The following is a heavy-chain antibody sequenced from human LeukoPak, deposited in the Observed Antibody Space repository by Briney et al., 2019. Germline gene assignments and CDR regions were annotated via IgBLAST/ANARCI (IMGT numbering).Heavy chain of an antibody. D-gene: IGHD6-19*01. V-gene: IGHV1-69*13. J-gene: IGHJ5*02. CDR2: IIPIFGTA. CDR1: GGTFSSYA. CDR3: AREVSGWQQYNWFDP. Sequence: ASVKVSCKASGGTFSSYAISWVRQAPGQGLEWVGGIIPIFGTANCAQKFQGRVTITADESTSTAYMELSSLRSEDTAVYYCAREVSGWQQYNWFDPWGQGTLVTVSS.